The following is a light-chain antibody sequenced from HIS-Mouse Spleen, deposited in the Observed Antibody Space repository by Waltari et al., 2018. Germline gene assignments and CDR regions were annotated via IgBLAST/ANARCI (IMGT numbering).Light chain of an antibody. J-gene: IGKJ2*01. Sequence: DIVMTQSPLSLPVTPGEPASISCRSSQSLLHSNGYNYLYWYLQKPGQSPQLLVYLGSNRASGVPDRFSCSGSCTDFTLKISRVEAEDVGVYYCMQALQTPWTFGQGTKLEIK. CDR3: MQALQTPWT. CDR1: QSLLHSNGYNY. V-gene: IGKV2-28*01. CDR2: LGS.